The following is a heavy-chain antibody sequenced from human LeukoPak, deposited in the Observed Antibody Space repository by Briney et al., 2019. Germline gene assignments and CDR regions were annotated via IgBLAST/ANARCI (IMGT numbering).Heavy chain of an antibody. D-gene: IGHD2-2*02. V-gene: IGHV1-69*05. CDR3: ARGPCSSNSCYTVQFDY. J-gene: IGHJ4*02. CDR1: GGTFSSYA. Sequence: SVKVSCKASGGTFSSYAISWVRQAAGQGLEWMGGIIPIFGTANYAQKFQGRVTITTDESTSTAYMELSSLRSEDTAVYYCARGPCSSNSCYTVQFDYWGQGTLVTVSS. CDR2: IIPIFGTA.